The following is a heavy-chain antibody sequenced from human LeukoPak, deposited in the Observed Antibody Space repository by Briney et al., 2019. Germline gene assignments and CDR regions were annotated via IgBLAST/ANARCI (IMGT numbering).Heavy chain of an antibody. CDR1: GGSISSGGYY. Sequence: SETLSLTCTVSGGSISSGGYYWSWIRQHPGKGLEWIGYIYYSGSTYYNPSLKSRVTISVDTSKNRFSLKLSSVTAADTAVYYCARSGVLDAFDIWGQGTMVTVSS. D-gene: IGHD2-8*01. CDR2: IYYSGST. J-gene: IGHJ3*02. V-gene: IGHV4-31*03. CDR3: ARSGVLDAFDI.